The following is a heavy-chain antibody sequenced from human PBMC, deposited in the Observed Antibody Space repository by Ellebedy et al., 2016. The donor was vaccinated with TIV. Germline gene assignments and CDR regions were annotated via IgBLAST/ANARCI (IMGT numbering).Heavy chain of an antibody. CDR1: RYSFTNHW. Sequence: GESLKISXKGSRYSFTNHWIGWVRQMPGKGLEWMGIIYPGDSDTRYSPSFQGQVTISADKSISTAYLQWSSLKASDTAMYYCARHRLIAVGGGYFDYWGQGTLVTVSS. CDR3: ARHRLIAVGGGYFDY. V-gene: IGHV5-51*01. CDR2: IYPGDSDT. J-gene: IGHJ4*02. D-gene: IGHD6-19*01.